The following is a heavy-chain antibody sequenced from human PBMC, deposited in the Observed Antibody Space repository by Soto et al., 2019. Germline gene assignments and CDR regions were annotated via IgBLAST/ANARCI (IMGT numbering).Heavy chain of an antibody. D-gene: IGHD3-22*01. CDR2: ISGSGGST. V-gene: IGHV3-23*01. CDR1: GFTFSSYA. CDR3: AKDMWDDSSGFYYYYGMDV. J-gene: IGHJ6*02. Sequence: EVRLLESGGGLVQPGGSLRLSCAASGFTFSSYAMSWVRQAPGKGLEWVSAISGSGGSTYYADSVKGRFTISRDNSKNTLYLQMNSLRAEDTAVYYCAKDMWDDSSGFYYYYGMDVWGQGTTVTVSS.